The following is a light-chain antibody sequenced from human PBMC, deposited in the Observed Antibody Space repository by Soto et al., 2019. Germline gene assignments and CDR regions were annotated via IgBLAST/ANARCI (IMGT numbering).Light chain of an antibody. CDR1: ALPKQY. CDR3: QSADSSGTYQV. V-gene: IGLV3-25*02. CDR2: KDS. J-gene: IGLJ2*01. Sequence: SYELTQPPSVSVSPGQTARITCSGDALPKQYAYWYQQKPGQAPVLVIYKDSERPSGIPERFSGPSSGTTVTLTISGVQAEDEADYYCQSADSSGTYQVFGGGT.